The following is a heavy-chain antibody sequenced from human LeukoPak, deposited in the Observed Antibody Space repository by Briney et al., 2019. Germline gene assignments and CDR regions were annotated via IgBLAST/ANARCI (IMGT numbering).Heavy chain of an antibody. V-gene: IGHV3-7*04. Sequence: GGSLRLSCAASGFPFSIYWMSWVRQAPGKGLEWVANIKQDGSQKYYVDSVRGRFTISRDNAENSLYLQMNSLTAEDTAVYYCARLYCSGASCYANLDYWGQGTLVAVSS. CDR3: ARLYCSGASCYANLDY. CDR2: IKQDGSQK. D-gene: IGHD2-15*01. CDR1: GFPFSIYW. J-gene: IGHJ4*02.